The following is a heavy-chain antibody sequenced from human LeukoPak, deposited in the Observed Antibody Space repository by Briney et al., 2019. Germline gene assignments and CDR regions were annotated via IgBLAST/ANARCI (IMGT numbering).Heavy chain of an antibody. D-gene: IGHD6-19*01. Sequence: GGSLRLSCAASGFTFSSYAMSWVRQAPGKGLEWVSAISGSGGSTYYADSVKGRFTISRDNAKNSLYLQMNSLRAEDTAVYYCANQHYTGWYGIFDYWGQGTLVTVSS. CDR1: GFTFSSYA. J-gene: IGHJ4*02. V-gene: IGHV3-23*01. CDR2: ISGSGGST. CDR3: ANQHYTGWYGIFDY.